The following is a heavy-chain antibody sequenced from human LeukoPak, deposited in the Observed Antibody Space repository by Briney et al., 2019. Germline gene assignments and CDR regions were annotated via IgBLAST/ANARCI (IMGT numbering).Heavy chain of an antibody. D-gene: IGHD1-26*01. Sequence: ASVKVSCKASGYTFTSYYMHWVRQAPGQGLEWMGWISPYNGNTKYAQNFQGRVTMTTDTSTSTAYMEVRSLRSDDTAVYYCARGGHLAFDYWGQGTLVTVSS. CDR3: ARGGHLAFDY. V-gene: IGHV1-18*04. J-gene: IGHJ4*02. CDR1: GYTFTSYY. CDR2: ISPYNGNT.